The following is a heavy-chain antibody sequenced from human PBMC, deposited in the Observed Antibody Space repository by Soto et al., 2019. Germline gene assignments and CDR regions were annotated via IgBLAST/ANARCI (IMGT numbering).Heavy chain of an antibody. CDR3: ASTTVTTPYYYYYGMDV. Sequence: QVQLVQSGAEVKKPGSSVKVSCKASGGTFSSYAISWVRQAPGQGLEWMGGIIPIFGTANYAQKCQGRVTITADESTSTAYMELSSLRSEDTAVYYCASTTVTTPYYYYYGMDVWGQGTTVTVSS. CDR1: GGTFSSYA. D-gene: IGHD4-17*01. J-gene: IGHJ6*02. CDR2: IIPIFGTA. V-gene: IGHV1-69*12.